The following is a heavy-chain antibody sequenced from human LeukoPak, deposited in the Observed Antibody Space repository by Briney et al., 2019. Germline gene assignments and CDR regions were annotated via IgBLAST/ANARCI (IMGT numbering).Heavy chain of an antibody. CDR3: AKTFSGSYSPFDY. CDR2: IKQDGTEK. Sequence: GGSLRLSCAASGFTLSNHWMIWVRQAPGKGLECVANIKQDGTEKYYLDSVKGRFTISRDNSKNTLYLQMNSLRAEDTAVYYCAKTFSGSYSPFDYWGQGTLVTVSS. D-gene: IGHD1-26*01. J-gene: IGHJ4*02. CDR1: GFTLSNHW. V-gene: IGHV3-7*01.